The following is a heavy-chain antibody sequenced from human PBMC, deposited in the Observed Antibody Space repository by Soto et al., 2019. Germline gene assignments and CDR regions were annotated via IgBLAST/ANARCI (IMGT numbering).Heavy chain of an antibody. CDR1: GFTFSDYY. V-gene: IGHV3-11*01. D-gene: IGHD3-9*01. CDR2: ISSSGSTI. J-gene: IGHJ6*02. CDR3: AREAEYYDILTSITGGYYYGMDV. Sequence: GGSLRLSCAASGFTFSDYYMSWIRQAPGKGLEWVSYISSSGSTIYYADSVKGRFTISRDNAKNSLYLQMNSLRAEDTAVYYCAREAEYYDILTSITGGYYYGMDVWGQGTTVTVSS.